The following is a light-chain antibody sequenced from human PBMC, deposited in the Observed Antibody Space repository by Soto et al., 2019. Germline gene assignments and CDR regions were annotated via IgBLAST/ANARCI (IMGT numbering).Light chain of an antibody. CDR3: QQYNNWPPYT. CDR1: QSVSNN. Sequence: EILMTHSPATLSVSPGERATLSCRASQSVSNNLAWYQQKPGQAPRLLIFGASTRATGIPARFSGSGSGTEFTLTISSLQSEDFAVYYCQQYNNWPPYTFGQGTKLEIK. V-gene: IGKV3-15*01. J-gene: IGKJ2*01. CDR2: GAS.